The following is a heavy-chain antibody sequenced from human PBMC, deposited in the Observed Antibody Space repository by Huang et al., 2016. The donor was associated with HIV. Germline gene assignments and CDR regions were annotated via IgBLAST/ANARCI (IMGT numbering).Heavy chain of an antibody. J-gene: IGHJ5*02. CDR2: ITQSGRT. CDR1: GDSLSGFF. CDR3: ARGRGTSWSFFDT. D-gene: IGHD2-2*01. Sequence: QVRLDQWGAGLLKPSETLTLTCAVYGDSLSGFFWSWIRQSPGRGLEWIGEITQSGRTNYNPSHKSRVTIAIDTSKKQFYLKLKSVTADDTSTYYRARGRGTSWSFFDTWGQGSFVTVSS. V-gene: IGHV4-34*01.